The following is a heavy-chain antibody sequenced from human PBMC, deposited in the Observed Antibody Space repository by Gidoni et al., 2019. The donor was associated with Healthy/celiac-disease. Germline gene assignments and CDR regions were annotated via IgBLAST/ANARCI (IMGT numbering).Heavy chain of an antibody. CDR1: GFPFSNAW. J-gene: IGHJ4*02. Sequence: EVQLVESGGGLVKPGGSLRLSCAAYGFPFSNAWMRWVRQAPGKGVEWVGRIKSKTDGGTTDYAAPVKGRFTISRDDSKNTLYLQMNSLKTEDTAVYYCTTGIAAAGSLDYWGQGTLVTVSS. V-gene: IGHV3-15*01. D-gene: IGHD6-13*01. CDR2: IKSKTDGGTT. CDR3: TTGIAAAGSLDY.